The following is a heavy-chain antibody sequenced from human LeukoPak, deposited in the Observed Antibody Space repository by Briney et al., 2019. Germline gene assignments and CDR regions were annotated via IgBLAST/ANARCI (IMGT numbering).Heavy chain of an antibody. CDR3: ASSGERLRNDAFDI. CDR2: IYHSGST. CDR1: GGSISSGGYS. D-gene: IGHD4-17*01. V-gene: IGHV4-30-2*01. J-gene: IGHJ3*02. Sequence: SQTLSLTCAVSGGSISSGGYSWSWIRQPPGKGLEWIGYIYHSGSTYYNPSLKSRVTISVDRSKNQFSLKLSSVTAADTAVYCCASSGERLRNDAFDIWGQGTMVTVSS.